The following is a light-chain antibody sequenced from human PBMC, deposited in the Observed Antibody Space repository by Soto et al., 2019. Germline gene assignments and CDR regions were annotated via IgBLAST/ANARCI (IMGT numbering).Light chain of an antibody. J-gene: IGKJ1*01. CDR2: ATS. Sequence: DIVMTQSPLSLPVTPGEPASISCRSSQSLLHSNGHTYLDWYLQKPGQSPQLLIYATSKRASGVPDRFSGSGSGTDFTLKISRVEAEDVGVYYCRQTIERPLTFGQGTNVEIK. V-gene: IGKV2-28*01. CDR1: QSLLHSNGHTY. CDR3: RQTIERPLT.